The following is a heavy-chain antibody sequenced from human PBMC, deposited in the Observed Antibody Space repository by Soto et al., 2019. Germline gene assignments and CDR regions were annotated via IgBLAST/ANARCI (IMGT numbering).Heavy chain of an antibody. CDR3: AREALNYYGSGSYSPRAFDY. V-gene: IGHV4-31*03. J-gene: IGHJ4*02. CDR1: GGSISSGGYY. D-gene: IGHD3-10*01. Sequence: QVQLQESGPGLVKPSQTLSLTCTVSGGSISSGGYYWSWIRQHPGKGLEWIGYIYYSGSTYYNPSLKSRVTISVDTSKNQFSLKLSSVTAADTAVYYCAREALNYYGSGSYSPRAFDYWGQGTLVTVSS. CDR2: IYYSGST.